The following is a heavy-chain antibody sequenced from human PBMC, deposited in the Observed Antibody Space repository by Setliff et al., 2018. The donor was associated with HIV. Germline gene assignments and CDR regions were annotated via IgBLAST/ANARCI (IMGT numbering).Heavy chain of an antibody. J-gene: IGHJ3*02. D-gene: IGHD1-26*01. V-gene: IGHV1-69*13. CDR1: GYTFTSYY. CDR2: IIPIFGTA. CDR3: ASRDFFGSYRPGAFDI. Sequence: SVKVSCKASGYTFTSYYMHWVRQAPGQGLEWMGGIIPIFGTANYAQKFQGRVTITADESTSTAYMELSSLRSEDTAVYYCASRDFFGSYRPGAFDIWGQGTMVTVSS.